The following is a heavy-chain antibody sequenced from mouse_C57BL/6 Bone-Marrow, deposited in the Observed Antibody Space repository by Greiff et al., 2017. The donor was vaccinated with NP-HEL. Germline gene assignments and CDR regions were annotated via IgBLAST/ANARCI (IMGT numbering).Heavy chain of an antibody. J-gene: IGHJ4*01. V-gene: IGHV3-6*01. Sequence: EVQLQQSGPGLVKPSQSLSLTCSVTGYSITSGYYWNWIRQFPGNKLEWMGYISYDGSNNYNPSLKNRISITLDTSKNQFFLKLNSVTTEDTATYYCARAYYYGSSYGYYAMDYWGQGTSVTVSS. CDR2: ISYDGSN. CDR3: ARAYYYGSSYGYYAMDY. CDR1: GYSITSGYY. D-gene: IGHD1-1*01.